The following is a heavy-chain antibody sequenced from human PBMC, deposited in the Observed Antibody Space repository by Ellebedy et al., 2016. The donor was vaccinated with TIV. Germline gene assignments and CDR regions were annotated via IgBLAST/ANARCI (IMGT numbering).Heavy chain of an antibody. CDR1: GFPFSSYT. J-gene: IGHJ4*02. D-gene: IGHD1-26*01. CDR3: ARDYRKRGDFDF. CDR2: ISGRSSFI. V-gene: IGHV3-21*01. Sequence: GESLKISCAASGFPFSSYTMNWVRQAPGKGLEWVSSISGRSSFIYYADSLKGRFTSSRDNAKNSLYLQINSLRAEDTAVYYCARDYRKRGDFDFWGQGTLVTVSS.